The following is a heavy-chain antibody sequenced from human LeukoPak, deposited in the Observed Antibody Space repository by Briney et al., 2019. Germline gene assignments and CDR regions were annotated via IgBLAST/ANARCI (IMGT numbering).Heavy chain of an antibody. J-gene: IGHJ4*02. CDR2: INTGNGNT. Sequence: ASVQVSCKASGYTFTSYAMHWVRQAPGQRLEWMGWINTGNGNTKYSQNFQGRVTITRDTSASTAYMDLSSLRSEDTAVYYCARDESYAVYWGQGTLVTISS. V-gene: IGHV1-3*04. CDR1: GYTFTSYA. D-gene: IGHD3-10*01. CDR3: ARDESYAVY.